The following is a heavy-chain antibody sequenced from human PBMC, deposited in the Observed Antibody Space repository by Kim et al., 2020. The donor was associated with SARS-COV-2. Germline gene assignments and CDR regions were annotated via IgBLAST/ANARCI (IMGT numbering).Heavy chain of an antibody. Sequence: GASVQGRFPISRDNSRNTLYLQMNSLRAEDTAVYYCAKEGGSSGRAYFDYWGQGTLVTVSS. V-gene: IGHV3-23*02. J-gene: IGHJ4*02. D-gene: IGHD6-19*01. CDR3: AKEGGSSGRAYFDY.